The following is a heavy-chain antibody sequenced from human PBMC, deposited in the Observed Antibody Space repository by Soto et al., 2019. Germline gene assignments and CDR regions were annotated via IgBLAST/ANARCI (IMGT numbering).Heavy chain of an antibody. J-gene: IGHJ6*02. Sequence: LSLTCTVSGGSISSYYWSWIRQPPGKGLEWIGYIYYSGSTNYNPSLKSRVTISVDTSKNQFSLKLSSVTAADTAVYYCARGREGLNYDFWSGSYYYYGMDVWGQGTTVTVSS. CDR2: IYYSGST. D-gene: IGHD3-3*01. V-gene: IGHV4-59*01. CDR1: GGSISSYY. CDR3: ARGREGLNYDFWSGSYYYYGMDV.